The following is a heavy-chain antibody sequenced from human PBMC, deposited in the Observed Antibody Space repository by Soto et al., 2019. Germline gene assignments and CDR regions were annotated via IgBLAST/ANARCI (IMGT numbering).Heavy chain of an antibody. CDR2: ISWNSGSI. CDR1: GFTFDDYA. D-gene: IGHD5-12*01. J-gene: IGHJ3*02. V-gene: IGHV3-9*01. Sequence: LRLSCAASGFTFDDYAMHWVRQAPGKGLEWVSGISWNSGSIGYADSVKGRFTISRDNAKNSLYLQMNSLRAEDTALYYCAKDTEYSGYDFAFDIWGQGTMVTVSS. CDR3: AKDTEYSGYDFAFDI.